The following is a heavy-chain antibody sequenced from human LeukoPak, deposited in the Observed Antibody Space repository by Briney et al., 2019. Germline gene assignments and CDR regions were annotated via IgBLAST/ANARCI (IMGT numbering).Heavy chain of an antibody. CDR3: AKEACRTVDYFDY. J-gene: IGHJ4*02. CDR2: IWYDGSNK. CDR1: GFTFSSYG. V-gene: IGHV3-33*06. D-gene: IGHD1-14*01. Sequence: GGSLRLSCAASGFTFSSYGMHWVRQAPGKGLEWVAVIWYDGSNKYYADSVKGRFTISRDNSKNTLYLQMNSLRAEDTAVYYCAKEACRTVDYFDYWGQGTLVTVSS.